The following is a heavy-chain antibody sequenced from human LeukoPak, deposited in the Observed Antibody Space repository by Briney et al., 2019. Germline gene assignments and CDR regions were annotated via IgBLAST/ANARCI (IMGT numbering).Heavy chain of an antibody. CDR3: ARDRGAYYDFWSGYYYYYYYGMDV. CDR1: GFTFSSYA. D-gene: IGHD3-3*01. V-gene: IGHV3-30*04. CDR2: ISYDGSNK. Sequence: GGSLRLSCAASGFTFSSYAMHWVRQAPGKGLEWVAVISYDGSNKYYADSVKGRFTISRDNSKNTLYLQMNSLRAEDTAEYYCARDRGAYYDFWSGYYYYYYYGMDVWGQGTTVTVSS. J-gene: IGHJ6*02.